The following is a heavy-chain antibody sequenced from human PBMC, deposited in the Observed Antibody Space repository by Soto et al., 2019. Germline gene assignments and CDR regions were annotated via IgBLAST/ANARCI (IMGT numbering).Heavy chain of an antibody. CDR1: GFSFSTYG. CDR2: ISHGGIDK. CDR3: AKGLEQQRDDWGVDC. D-gene: IGHD7-27*01. J-gene: IGHJ4*02. V-gene: IGHV3-30*18. Sequence: QVQLVESGGGVVQPGRSLRLSCAASGFSFSTYGMHWVRQAPGKGLEWVAVISHGGIDKYYVDSVKGRFTISRDNSKNTLYLQMNSLRAAATVVYYCAKGLEQQRDDWGVDCWGQGTLVTVSS.